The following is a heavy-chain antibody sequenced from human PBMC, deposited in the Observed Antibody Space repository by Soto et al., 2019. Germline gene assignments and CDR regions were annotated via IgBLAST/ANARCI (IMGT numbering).Heavy chain of an antibody. CDR2: IYHGGST. V-gene: IGHV4-4*02. J-gene: IGHJ4*02. Sequence: QVQLQESGPGLVKPSGTLSLTCVVSGASISNSHWLSWVRQPPGEGLEWTGEIYHGGSTNYNPPLGSRVTISVDRSSNEISLRLNSVAAADTAVYYCAKAPAYCLESWGPGTLVTGSS. CDR3: AKAPAYCLES. D-gene: IGHD2-21*01. CDR1: GASISNSHW.